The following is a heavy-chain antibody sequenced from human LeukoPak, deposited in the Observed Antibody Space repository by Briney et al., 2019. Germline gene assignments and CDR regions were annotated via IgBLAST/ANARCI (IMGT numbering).Heavy chain of an antibody. CDR3: AQYGAAYYFDY. CDR2: IDYSGSA. CDR1: GGSIISTTYY. J-gene: IGHJ4*02. V-gene: IGHV4-39*07. Sequence: SETLSLTCTVSGGSIISTTYYWGWIRQPPGEGLEWIGSIDYSGSAYYNPSLKSRVTISVDTSKNQFSLKLSSVTAADTAAYYCAQYGAAYYFDYWGQGTLVTVSS. D-gene: IGHD2-8*01.